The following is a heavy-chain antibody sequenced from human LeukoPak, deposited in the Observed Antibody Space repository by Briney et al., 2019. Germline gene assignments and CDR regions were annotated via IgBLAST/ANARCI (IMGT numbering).Heavy chain of an antibody. J-gene: IGHJ4*02. D-gene: IGHD6-13*01. CDR1: GFTFSSYW. Sequence: GGSLRLSCAASGFTFSSYWMSWVRQAPGKGLEWVANIRQDGSEKYYVDSVKGRFTISRDNAKSSLYLQMNSLRAEDTAVYYCARVYSSSWSRSVIFDYWGQGTLVTVSS. CDR3: ARVYSSSWSRSVIFDY. CDR2: IRQDGSEK. V-gene: IGHV3-7*01.